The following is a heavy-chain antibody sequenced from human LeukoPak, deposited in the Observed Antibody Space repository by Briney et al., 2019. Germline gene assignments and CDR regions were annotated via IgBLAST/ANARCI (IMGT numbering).Heavy chain of an antibody. V-gene: IGHV3-23*01. CDR1: GFAFGSEA. J-gene: IGHJ4*02. D-gene: IGHD2-2*01. CDR3: AKVGYCSDSRCYQFDY. Sequence: PGGSLRLSCAVSGFAFGSEAMSWVRQSPARGLEWVASISPGGGTTYYADFVKGRFTISRDNSKKTLFLQMSSLRAEDTAMYYCAKVGYCSDSRCYQFDYWGQGTLVTVSS. CDR2: ISPGGGTT.